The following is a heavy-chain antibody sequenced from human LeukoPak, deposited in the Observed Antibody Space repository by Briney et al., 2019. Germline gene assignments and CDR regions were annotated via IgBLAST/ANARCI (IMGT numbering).Heavy chain of an antibody. CDR1: GASISSSGYY. D-gene: IGHD3-10*01. CDR2: IYYSGST. Sequence: SETLSLTCTVSGASISSSGYYWGWIRQPPGKGLEWFGTIYYSGSTYYNPSLKSRVTISVDTSKNQFSLKLNSVTAADTAVCYCARSSTLYGHFDYWGQGSLVTVSS. V-gene: IGHV4-39*07. CDR3: ARSSTLYGHFDY. J-gene: IGHJ4*02.